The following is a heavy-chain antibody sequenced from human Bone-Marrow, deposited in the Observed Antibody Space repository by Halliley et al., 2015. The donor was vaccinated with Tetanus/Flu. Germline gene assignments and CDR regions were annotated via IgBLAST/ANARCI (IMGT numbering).Heavy chain of an antibody. J-gene: IGHJ4*02. CDR2: INPSTSEP. D-gene: IGHD2-21*01. CDR3: ARHGVGHCGGGVCYDGVY. Sequence: INPSTSEPRYNPSFQGQVTISADRSISPAYLQWSSLKASDTAMYYCARHGVGHCGGGVCYDGVYWGQGTLVTVSS. V-gene: IGHV5-51*01.